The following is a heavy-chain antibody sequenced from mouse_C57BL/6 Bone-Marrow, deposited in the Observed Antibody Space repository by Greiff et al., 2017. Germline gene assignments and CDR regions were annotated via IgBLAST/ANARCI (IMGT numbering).Heavy chain of an antibody. CDR1: GYSITSGYY. V-gene: IGHV3-6*01. CDR3: ARAGDGSSYRWYFDV. J-gene: IGHJ1*03. D-gene: IGHD1-1*01. Sequence: VQLKESGPGLVKPSQSLSLTCSVTGYSITSGYYWNWIRQFPGNKLEWMGYISYDGSNNYNPSLKNRISITRDTSKNQFFLKLNSVTTEDTATYYCARAGDGSSYRWYFDVWGTGTTVTVSS. CDR2: ISYDGSN.